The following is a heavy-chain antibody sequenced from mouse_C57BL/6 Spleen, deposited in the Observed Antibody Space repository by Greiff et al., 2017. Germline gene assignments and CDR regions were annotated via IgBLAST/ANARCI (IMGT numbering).Heavy chain of an antibody. D-gene: IGHD1-1*01. CDR3: ARSGSSLAWFAY. CDR1: GYTFTSYD. CDR2: IYPSDGST. Sequence: QVQLQQSGPELVKPGASVKLSCKASGYTFTSYDINWVKQRPGQGLEWIGWIYPSDGSTKYNEKFKGKATLTVDTSSSTAYMELHSLTSEDSAVYFCARSGSSLAWFAYWGQGTLVTVSA. J-gene: IGHJ3*01. V-gene: IGHV1-85*01.